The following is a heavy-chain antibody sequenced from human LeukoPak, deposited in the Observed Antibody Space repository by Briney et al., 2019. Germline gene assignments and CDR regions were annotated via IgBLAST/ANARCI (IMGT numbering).Heavy chain of an antibody. CDR1: GFTFSSYA. V-gene: IGHV3-23*01. D-gene: IGHD4-23*01. CDR3: AKDPRWYWGYFDY. Sequence: PGGSLRLSCAASGFTFSSYAMSWVRQAPGKGLEWVSGISGSDGSTYYADSVKGRFTIFRDNSKNTLYLQMNSLRAEDTAVYYCAKDPRWYWGYFDYWGQGTLVTVSS. CDR2: ISGSDGST. J-gene: IGHJ4*02.